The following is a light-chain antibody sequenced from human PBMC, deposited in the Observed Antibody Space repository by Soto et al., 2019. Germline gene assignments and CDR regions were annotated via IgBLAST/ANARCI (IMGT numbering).Light chain of an antibody. J-gene: IGLJ1*01. CDR3: CSYAGSSTYV. CDR2: EGS. CDR1: SNL. Sequence: QSVLTQPASVSGSPGQSITISCTGTSNLVSWYQQHPGKAPKLMIYEGSKRPSGVSNRFSGFKSGNTASLTISVLQAEDSADYYCCSYAGSSTYVFQPGTKLTVL. V-gene: IGLV2-23*01.